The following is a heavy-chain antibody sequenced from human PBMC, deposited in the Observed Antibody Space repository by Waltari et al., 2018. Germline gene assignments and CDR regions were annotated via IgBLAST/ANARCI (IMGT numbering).Heavy chain of an antibody. V-gene: IGHV3-21*03. D-gene: IGHD3-10*01. CDR1: GFGFTDSD. CDR3: TRDLYGSGGDWFDP. Sequence: QLVESGGGLVKPGGSLGLTCAASGFGFTDSDMNWVRLAPGGGLGWGASIGGVSRTDRVYADSVKGRFTISRDNAKNSLYLQMNSLRAGDTAVYYCTRDLYGSGGDWFDPWGQGTLVSVSS. CDR2: IGGVSRTDR. J-gene: IGHJ5*02.